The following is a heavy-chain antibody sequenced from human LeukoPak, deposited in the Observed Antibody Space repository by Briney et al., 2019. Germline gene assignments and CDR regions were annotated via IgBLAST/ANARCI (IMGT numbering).Heavy chain of an antibody. V-gene: IGHV4-39*07. CDR2: FFYTGST. J-gene: IGHJ4*02. Sequence: SETLSLTCTVSDGSISSATYYWGWIRQSPNKGLDWIGSFFYTGSTYYSPSLKSRVTISVDRSKNQFSLKLSSVTAADTAVYYCARDPTQQLVPDYWGQGTLVTVSS. CDR3: ARDPTQQLVPDY. CDR1: DGSISSATYY. D-gene: IGHD6-13*01.